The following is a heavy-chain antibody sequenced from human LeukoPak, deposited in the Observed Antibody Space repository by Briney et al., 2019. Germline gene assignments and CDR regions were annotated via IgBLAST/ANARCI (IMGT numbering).Heavy chain of an antibody. Sequence: GGSLRLSCAASGFTFSSYAMHWVRQAPGKGLEWVAVISYDGSNKYRADSVKGRFTISRDNSKNTLYLQMNSLRAEDTAVYYCATWERYDFWSGLVPWGQGTLVTVSS. V-gene: IGHV3-30-3*01. D-gene: IGHD3-3*01. J-gene: IGHJ5*02. CDR3: ATWERYDFWSGLVP. CDR2: ISYDGSNK. CDR1: GFTFSSYA.